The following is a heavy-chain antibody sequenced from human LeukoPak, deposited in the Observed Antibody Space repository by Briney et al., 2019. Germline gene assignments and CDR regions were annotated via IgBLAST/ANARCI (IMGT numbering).Heavy chain of an antibody. Sequence: SETLSLTCTVSGYSISSGYYWGWIRQPPGKGLEWIGSIYHSGSTYYNPSLKSRVTISVDTSKNQFSLKLSSVTAADTAVYYCARSLYRVNPHLNWGQGTLVTVSS. CDR2: IYHSGST. V-gene: IGHV4-38-2*02. D-gene: IGHD4-11*01. CDR1: GYSISSGYY. CDR3: ARSLYRVNPHLN. J-gene: IGHJ4*02.